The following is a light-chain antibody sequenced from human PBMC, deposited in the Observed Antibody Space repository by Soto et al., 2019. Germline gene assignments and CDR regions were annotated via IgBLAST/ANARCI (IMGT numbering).Light chain of an antibody. J-gene: IGKJ2*01. CDR2: MAS. V-gene: IGKV1-39*01. Sequence: DIQMTQSPSSLSASVGDRVTITCRASQTFSNYLNWYQQKPGKAPRLLIYMASTLQSGVRSRFSGSGSGTDFTLTISSLQPEDSAIYYCQQSYITPYTFGQGTKLEIK. CDR1: QTFSNY. CDR3: QQSYITPYT.